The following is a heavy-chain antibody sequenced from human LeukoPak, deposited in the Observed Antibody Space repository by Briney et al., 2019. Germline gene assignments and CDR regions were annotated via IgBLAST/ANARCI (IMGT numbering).Heavy chain of an antibody. CDR1: GFTFSSFA. V-gene: IGHV3-48*01. Sequence: GGSLRLSCAASGFTFSSFAMNWVRQAPGKGLEWISYISGSSSTIYYADSVKGRFTISRDNAKNSLYLQMNSLRAEDTAVYYCASLHSYGYGGGIDYWGQGTLVTVSS. J-gene: IGHJ4*02. D-gene: IGHD5-18*01. CDR3: ASLHSYGYGGGIDY. CDR2: ISGSSSTI.